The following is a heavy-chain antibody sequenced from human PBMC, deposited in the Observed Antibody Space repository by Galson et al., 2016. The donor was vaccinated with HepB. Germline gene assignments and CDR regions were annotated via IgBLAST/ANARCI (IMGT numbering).Heavy chain of an antibody. J-gene: IGHJ4*02. CDR3: ARESPGDYVLGSDY. D-gene: IGHD4-17*01. Sequence: SVKVSCKASGYSFTSYYMHWVRQAPGQGLEWLATINPSGDSTRNAQKFQGRVSMTRDTSTNTVYLELSSLRSEDTAVYYCARESPGDYVLGSDYWGQGTLVTVSS. CDR1: GYSFTSYY. CDR2: INPSGDST. V-gene: IGHV1-46*01.